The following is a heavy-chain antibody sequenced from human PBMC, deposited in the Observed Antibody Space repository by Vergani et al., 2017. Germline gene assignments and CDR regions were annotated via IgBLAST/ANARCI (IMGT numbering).Heavy chain of an antibody. D-gene: IGHD5-12*01. CDR3: AKANPRNSGYDYLYYYHAMDV. Sequence: EVQLLESGGDLVQPGGSLRLPCAASGLTFNHFAMNWVRQAPGKGLEWVSGISGSGASTYYAGSVKGRFTISRDSSKNTLYLQMNSLSAGDTAVYYCAKANPRNSGYDYLYYYHAMDVWGQGTTVTVSS. CDR2: ISGSGAST. J-gene: IGHJ6*02. V-gene: IGHV3-23*01. CDR1: GLTFNHFA.